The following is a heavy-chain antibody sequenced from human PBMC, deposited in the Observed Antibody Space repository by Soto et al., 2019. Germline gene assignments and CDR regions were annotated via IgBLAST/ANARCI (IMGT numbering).Heavy chain of an antibody. CDR3: AREFSDILTGYYLDY. V-gene: IGHV1-18*01. D-gene: IGHD3-9*01. CDR2: ISAYNGNT. CDR1: GYTFTSYG. Sequence: QVPLMQSGAEVKKPGASVKVSCKASGYTFTSYGISWVRQAPGQGLEWMGWISAYNGNTNYAQKLQGRVTMTTDTSTSTAYMELRSLRSDDTAVYYCAREFSDILTGYYLDYWGQGTLVTVSS. J-gene: IGHJ4*02.